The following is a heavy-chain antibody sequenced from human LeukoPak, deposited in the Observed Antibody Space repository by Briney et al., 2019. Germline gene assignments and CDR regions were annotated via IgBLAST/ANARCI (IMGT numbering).Heavy chain of an antibody. CDR1: GFTFSSYA. V-gene: IGHV3-23*01. J-gene: IGHJ4*02. CDR2: ISDSGDTT. CDR3: AGGGSGSYHLDY. Sequence: GGSLRLSCAASGFTFSSYAVSWVRQAPGKGLEWISAISDSGDTTYYADSVKGRFTISRDNSKNTLYLQMNSLRAEDTAVYYCAGGGSGSYHLDYWGQGTLVTVPS. D-gene: IGHD3-10*01.